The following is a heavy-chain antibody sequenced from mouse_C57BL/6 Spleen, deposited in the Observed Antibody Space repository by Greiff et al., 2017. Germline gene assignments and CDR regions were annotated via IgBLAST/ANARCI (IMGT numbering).Heavy chain of an antibody. CDR1: GFTFSDYY. D-gene: IGHD2-1*01. CDR2: INYDGSST. V-gene: IGHV5-16*01. Sequence: EVKLQESEGGLVQPGSSMKLSCTASGFTFSDYYMAWVRQVPEKGLEWVANINYDGSSTYYLDSLKSRFITSRDNAKNILYLQMSSLKSEDTATYYCAREGIYYGNYDYAMDYWGQGTSVTVSS. J-gene: IGHJ4*01. CDR3: AREGIYYGNYDYAMDY.